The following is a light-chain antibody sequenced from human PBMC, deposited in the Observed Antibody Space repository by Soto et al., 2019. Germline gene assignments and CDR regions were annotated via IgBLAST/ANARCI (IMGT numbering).Light chain of an antibody. CDR1: QSVSSY. CDR2: GTS. CDR3: QQYGSSPPT. J-gene: IGKJ2*01. V-gene: IGKV3-20*01. Sequence: ETVLTQSPGTLSLSPGERATLSCRASQSVSSYSAWYQQKPGQAPRLLIYGTSSRAIGIPVRFSGSGSGTDFTLTISRLEPEDFAVYYCQQYGSSPPTFGQGTKLDIK.